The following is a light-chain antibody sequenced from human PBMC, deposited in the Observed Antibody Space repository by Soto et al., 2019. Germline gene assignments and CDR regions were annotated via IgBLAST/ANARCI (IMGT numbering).Light chain of an antibody. CDR1: SSDVGGYNY. CDR3: SSYTSSSVV. Sequence: QSALTQPASVSGSPGQSITISCTGTSSDVGGYNYVSWYQQHPGKAPKLMIYDXXNRPSXVSNRFSGSKSGNTASLTISGXXXXXXADYYCSSYTSSSVVFGGGTKLTVL. V-gene: IGLV2-14*01. CDR2: DXX. J-gene: IGLJ2*01.